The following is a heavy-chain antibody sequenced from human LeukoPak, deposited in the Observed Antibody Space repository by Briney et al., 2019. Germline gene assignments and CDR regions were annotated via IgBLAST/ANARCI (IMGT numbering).Heavy chain of an antibody. CDR3: ARGTSGLVTTNDY. CDR2: INTNTGNP. CDR1: GYTFTNYA. D-gene: IGHD3/OR15-3a*01. Sequence: ASVKVSCKASGYTFTNYAMNWVRQAPGQGLEWMGWINTNTGNPTYVQGFTRRFVFSLDTSVSTAYLQITSLKAEDTAVYFCARGTSGLVTTNDYWGQGTLVTVSS. J-gene: IGHJ4*02. V-gene: IGHV7-4-1*02.